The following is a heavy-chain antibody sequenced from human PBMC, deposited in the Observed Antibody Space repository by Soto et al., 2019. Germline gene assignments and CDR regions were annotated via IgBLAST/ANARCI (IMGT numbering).Heavy chain of an antibody. V-gene: IGHV4-38-2*02. D-gene: IGHD3-3*01. CDR2: IFHSGNT. Sequence: ASETLSLTCGVSGFSISSGHYWGWVRQPPGKGLEWIGSIFHSGNTYYDPSLKSRVTMSVDTSRNHFSLKLSSVTAADTAIYYCAREGFGCYNCFDPWGQGTQVTVSS. CDR3: AREGFGCYNCFDP. J-gene: IGHJ5*02. CDR1: GFSISSGHY.